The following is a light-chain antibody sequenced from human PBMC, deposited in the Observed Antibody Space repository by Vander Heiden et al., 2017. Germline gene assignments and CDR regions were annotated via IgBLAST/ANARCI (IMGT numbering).Light chain of an antibody. J-gene: IGKJ4*01. V-gene: IGKV1-39*01. Sequence: IQMTQSPSSLSASVGDRVTITCRASQSISSSLNCYQQKPGKAPKFLIYGASSLQSGVLSRITGCASGRDFTLTMRRLQPEAFATYYFRQSHTSPLTFGGGTRVEIK. CDR1: QSISSS. CDR2: GAS. CDR3: RQSHTSPLT.